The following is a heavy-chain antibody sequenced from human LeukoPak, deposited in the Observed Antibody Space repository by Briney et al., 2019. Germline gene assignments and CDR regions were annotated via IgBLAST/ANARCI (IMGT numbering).Heavy chain of an antibody. J-gene: IGHJ4*02. CDR1: GFTFSSYA. D-gene: IGHD6-19*01. CDR2: ISGSGGST. CDR3: AKQEEQWLVRGAFDY. V-gene: IGHV3-23*01. Sequence: GGSLRLSCAASGFTFSSYATSWVRQAPGKGLEWVSAISGSGGSTYYADSVKGRFTISRDNSKNTLYLQMNSLRAEDTAVYYCAKQEEQWLVRGAFDYWGQGTLVTVSS.